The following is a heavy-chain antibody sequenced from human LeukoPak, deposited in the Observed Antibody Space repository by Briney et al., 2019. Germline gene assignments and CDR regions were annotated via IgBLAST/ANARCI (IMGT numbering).Heavy chain of an antibody. CDR3: ARGRGGSWYYYYYGMDV. CDR2: IYYSGST. J-gene: IGHJ6*02. CDR1: GGSISSGGYY. Sequence: SQTLSLTCTVSGGSISSGGYYWSWIRQHPGKGLEWIGYIYYSGSTYYNPSLKSRVTISVDTSKNRFSLKLSSVTAADTAVYYCARGRGGSWYYYYYGMDVWGQGTTVTVSS. D-gene: IGHD6-13*01. V-gene: IGHV4-31*03.